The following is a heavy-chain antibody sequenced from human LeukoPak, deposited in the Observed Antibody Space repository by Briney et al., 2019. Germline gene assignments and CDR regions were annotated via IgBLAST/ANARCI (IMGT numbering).Heavy chain of an antibody. J-gene: IGHJ6*03. CDR2: IYTSGST. CDR1: GDSISSGSYY. D-gene: IGHD1-1*01. CDR3: ARGGSGWNAYYYYMDV. Sequence: SETLSLTCSVSGDSISSGSYYWSWIRQPAGKGLEWIGHIYTSGSTNYNPSLKSRVTISVDTSKNQFSLKLSSVTAADTAMYFCARGGSGWNAYYYYMDVWGKGTTVTISS. V-gene: IGHV4-61*09.